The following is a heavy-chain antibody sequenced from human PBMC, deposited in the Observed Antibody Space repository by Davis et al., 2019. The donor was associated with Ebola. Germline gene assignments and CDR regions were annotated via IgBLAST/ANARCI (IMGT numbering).Heavy chain of an antibody. CDR2: ITPFNGNT. CDR1: GYTFTYRY. D-gene: IGHD1-26*01. V-gene: IGHV1-45*02. CDR3: ALSGSYYYYYGMDV. J-gene: IGHJ6*02. Sequence: SVKVSCKASGYTFTYRYLHWVRQAPGQALEWMGWITPFNGNTNYAQKFQDRVTITRDRSMSTAYMELSSLRSEDTAMYYCALSGSYYYYYGMDVWGQGTTVTVSS.